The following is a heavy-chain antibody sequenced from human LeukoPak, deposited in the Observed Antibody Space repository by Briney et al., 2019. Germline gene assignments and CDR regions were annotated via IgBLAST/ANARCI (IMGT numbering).Heavy chain of an antibody. CDR2: IVVGSGNT. Sequence: SVKVSCKASGFTFTSSAMQRVRQARGQRLEWIGWIVVGSGNTNYAQKFQERVTITRDMSTSTAYMELSSLRSEDTAVYYCAAEKKPNGRITMVRGVLPPYGMDVWGQGTTVTVSS. J-gene: IGHJ6*02. CDR1: GFTFTSSA. V-gene: IGHV1-58*02. D-gene: IGHD3-10*01. CDR3: AAEKKPNGRITMVRGVLPPYGMDV.